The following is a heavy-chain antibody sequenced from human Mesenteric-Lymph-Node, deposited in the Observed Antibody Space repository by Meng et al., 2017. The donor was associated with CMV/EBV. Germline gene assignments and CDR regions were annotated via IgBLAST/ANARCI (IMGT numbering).Heavy chain of an antibody. V-gene: IGHV4-39*01. J-gene: IGHJ4*02. Sequence: LLQESGPVLVTPFETPPLSCFVSGDSISKSTYYWTWIRQPPGKGLEWIGSVHHSGTTYYNPSLKGRLTISVDTSANLFSLRLTTVTAADTATYYCARRGNYDSDYSEYWGQGTLVTVSS. D-gene: IGHD3-22*01. CDR3: ARRGNYDSDYSEY. CDR1: GDSISKSTYY. CDR2: VHHSGTT.